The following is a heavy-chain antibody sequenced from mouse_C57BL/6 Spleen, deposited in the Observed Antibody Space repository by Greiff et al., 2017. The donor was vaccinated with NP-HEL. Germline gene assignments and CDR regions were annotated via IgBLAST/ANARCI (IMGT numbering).Heavy chain of an antibody. V-gene: IGHV5-6*01. D-gene: IGHD2-13*01. J-gene: IGHJ3*01. CDR3: ARQGDSWLAY. CDR2: ISSGGSYT. Sequence: EVHLVESGGDLVKPGGSLKLSCAASGFTFSSYGMSWVRQTPDKRLEWVATISSGGSYTYYPDSVKGRFTISRDNAKNTLYLQMSSLKSEDTAMYYCARQGDSWLAYWGQGTLVTVSA. CDR1: GFTFSSYG.